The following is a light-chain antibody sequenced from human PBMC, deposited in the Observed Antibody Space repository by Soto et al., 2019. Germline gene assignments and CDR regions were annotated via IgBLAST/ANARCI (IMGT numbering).Light chain of an antibody. CDR3: SSYAGSNSYV. CDR1: SSDVGGYNF. CDR2: EVS. Sequence: QSSLTQPPSASGSPGQSVTVSCTGTSSDVGGYNFVSWYQQHPGKVPKLVIYEVSKRPSGVPDRFSGSKSGNTASLTVSGLQAEDEADYYCSSYAGSNSYVFGTGTKVTVL. V-gene: IGLV2-8*01. J-gene: IGLJ1*01.